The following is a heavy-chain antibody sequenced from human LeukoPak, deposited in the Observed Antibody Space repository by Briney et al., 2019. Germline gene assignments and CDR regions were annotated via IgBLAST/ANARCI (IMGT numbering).Heavy chain of an antibody. V-gene: IGHV4-61*08. D-gene: IGHD3-3*01. Sequence: SQTLSLTCTVSGGSISSGGYYWSWIRQHPGKGLEWIGYTYYSGSTNYNPSLKSRVTISVDTSKNQFSLKLSSVTAADTAVYYCARGSLFWSGPWGQGTMVTVSS. CDR3: ARGSLFWSGP. CDR2: TYYSGST. CDR1: GGSISSGGYY. J-gene: IGHJ3*01.